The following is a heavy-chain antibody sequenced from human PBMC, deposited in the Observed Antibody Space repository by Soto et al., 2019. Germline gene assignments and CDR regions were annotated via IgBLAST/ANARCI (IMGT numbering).Heavy chain of an antibody. Sequence: QITLKESGPTLVKPTQTLTLTCTFSGFSLSTGGMAVGWIRQPPGKALEWLALIYLDDDRRYRPSLRSRLTVTKDTSKNAGVLTMTNMDPVDTSTYYCVHSRCGGDCLRSYSSHYYYGVDVWGQGNTVTVSS. D-gene: IGHD2-21*02. CDR1: GFSLSTGGMA. V-gene: IGHV2-5*02. CDR2: IYLDDDR. J-gene: IGHJ6*02. CDR3: VHSRCGGDCLRSYSSHYYYGVDV.